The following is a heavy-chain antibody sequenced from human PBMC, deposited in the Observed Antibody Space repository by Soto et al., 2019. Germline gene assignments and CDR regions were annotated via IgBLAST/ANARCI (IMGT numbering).Heavy chain of an antibody. J-gene: IGHJ6*03. CDR1: GYTFTSYY. CDR3: ARDQEPSTLYYDYYYMDV. Sequence: QVQLVQSGAEVKKPEASVTVSCKASGYTFTSYYIHWVRQAPGQGLEWVGIINPSGGSTSYAQKFQGRVTMTRDTSTSTVYMEVSGLRSEDTAVYYCARDQEPSTLYYDYYYMDVWGKGTTVTVSS. CDR2: INPSGGST. V-gene: IGHV1-46*03.